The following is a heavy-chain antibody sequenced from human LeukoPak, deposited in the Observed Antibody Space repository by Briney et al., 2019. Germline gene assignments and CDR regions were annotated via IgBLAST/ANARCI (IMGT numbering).Heavy chain of an antibody. D-gene: IGHD6-19*01. J-gene: IGHJ4*02. CDR2: FDPEDGET. CDR3: ATDWAVAGNFDY. Sequence: ASVKVSCKVSGYTLTELSMHWVRQAPGKGLEWMGGFDPEDGETIYAQKFQGRVTMTEDTSTDTAYMELSSLRSEDTAVYYCATDWAVAGNFDYWGQETLVTVSS. CDR1: GYTLTELS. V-gene: IGHV1-24*01.